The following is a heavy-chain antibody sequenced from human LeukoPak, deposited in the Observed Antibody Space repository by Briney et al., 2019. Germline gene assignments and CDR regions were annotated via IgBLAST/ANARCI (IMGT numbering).Heavy chain of an antibody. Sequence: ASLKVSCKASGYTFTGYYMHWVRQAPGQGLEWMGRINPNSGGTNYAQKFQGRVTMTRDTSISTAYMELSRLRSDDTPVYYCASLDSSGPTYYFDYWGQGTLVTVSS. V-gene: IGHV1-2*06. CDR1: GYTFTGYY. D-gene: IGHD3-22*01. J-gene: IGHJ4*02. CDR3: ASLDSSGPTYYFDY. CDR2: INPNSGGT.